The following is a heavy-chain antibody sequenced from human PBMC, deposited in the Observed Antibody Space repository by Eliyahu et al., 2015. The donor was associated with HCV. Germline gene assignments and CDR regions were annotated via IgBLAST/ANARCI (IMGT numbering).Heavy chain of an antibody. Sequence: EVQLVESGGGLVQPGGSLRLSCAASGFPFSNFNINWVRQAPGKGLEWISYILGSGSTRYYADSVKGRFTISRDNTKNSLYLQMNSLRAEDTAVYYCAGTPGPGAFDIWGQGTMVTVSS. CDR2: ILGSGSTR. CDR1: GFPFSNFN. CDR3: AGTPGPGAFDI. J-gene: IGHJ3*02. D-gene: IGHD7-27*01. V-gene: IGHV3-48*03.